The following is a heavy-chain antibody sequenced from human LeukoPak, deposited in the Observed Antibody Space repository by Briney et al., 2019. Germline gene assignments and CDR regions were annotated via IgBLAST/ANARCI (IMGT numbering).Heavy chain of an antibody. CDR3: AREERESLIFDY. V-gene: IGHV4-30-4*01. CDR1: GDSINSGDYY. D-gene: IGHD3-10*01. Sequence: SETLSLTCTVSGDSINSGDYYWSWIRQPPGKGLEWIGYIYYSGSTYYHPSLKSRVTISVDTSKNQFSLKLNSVTAADTAVYYCAREERESLIFDYWGHGTLVTVSS. CDR2: IYYSGST. J-gene: IGHJ4*01.